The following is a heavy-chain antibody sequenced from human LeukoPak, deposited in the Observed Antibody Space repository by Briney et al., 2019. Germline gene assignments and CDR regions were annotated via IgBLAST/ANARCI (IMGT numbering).Heavy chain of an antibody. J-gene: IGHJ4*02. Sequence: GASVKVSCKASGYTFTGYYMHWVRQAPGQGLEWMAWINPNSGGTYYAQNFHDRITMTRDTSISTAYMELSRLRSDDTAIYYCARANALYCSSTSCLFDYWGQGTLVIVSS. V-gene: IGHV1-2*02. D-gene: IGHD2-2*01. CDR3: ARANALYCSSTSCLFDY. CDR2: INPNSGGT. CDR1: GYTFTGYY.